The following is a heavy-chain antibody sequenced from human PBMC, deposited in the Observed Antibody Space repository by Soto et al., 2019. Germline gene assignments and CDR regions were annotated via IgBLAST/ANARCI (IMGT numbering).Heavy chain of an antibody. Sequence: SVKLSCTASGYTFTSYAMHWVRQAPGQRLEWMGWINAGNGTAKYSQKFQGRVTISRDESTTTAYMEVSSLRSEDTAVYYCARDRTGTTLGYFDYWGQGTRVTVSS. CDR2: INAGNGTA. CDR1: GYTFTSYA. J-gene: IGHJ4*02. D-gene: IGHD1-7*01. CDR3: ARDRTGTTLGYFDY. V-gene: IGHV1-3*01.